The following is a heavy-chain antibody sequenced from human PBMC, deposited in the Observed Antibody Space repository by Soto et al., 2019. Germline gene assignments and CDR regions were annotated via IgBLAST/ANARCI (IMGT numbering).Heavy chain of an antibody. D-gene: IGHD2-2*01. V-gene: IGHV3-66*01. CDR3: ARDQGYCSSTSCYEGRYYYYMDV. CDR2: IYSGGST. CDR1: GFTVSSNY. J-gene: IGHJ6*03. Sequence: GGSLRLSCTASGFTVSSNYMSWVRQAPGKGLEWVSVIYSGGSTYYADSVKGRFTISRDNSKNTLYLQMNSLRAEDTAVYYCARDQGYCSSTSCYEGRYYYYMDVWGKGTTVTVSS.